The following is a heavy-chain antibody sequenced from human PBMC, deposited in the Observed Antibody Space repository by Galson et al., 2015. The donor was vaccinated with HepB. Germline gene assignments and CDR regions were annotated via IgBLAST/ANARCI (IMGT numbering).Heavy chain of an antibody. CDR1: GFTFSSYA. CDR3: AKADRSGYSGYENY. V-gene: IGHV3-23*01. CDR2: ISGSGGST. D-gene: IGHD5-12*01. J-gene: IGHJ4*02. Sequence: SLRLSCAASGFTFSSYAMSWVRQAPGKGLEWVSAISGSGGSTYYADSVKGRFTISRDNSKNTLYLQMNSLRAEDTAVYYCAKADRSGYSGYENYWGQGTLVTVSS.